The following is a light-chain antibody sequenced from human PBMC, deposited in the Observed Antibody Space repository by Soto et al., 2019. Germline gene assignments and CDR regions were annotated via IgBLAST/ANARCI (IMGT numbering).Light chain of an antibody. CDR3: QHRGT. CDR2: DAS. Sequence: EIVLTQSPATLSLSPGERATLSCRASQSVSRYLGWYQQKPGQAPRLLISDASNRATGIPARFSGSGSGTDFTLTISSLEPEDFAVYHCQHRGTFGQGTRLEIK. J-gene: IGKJ5*01. V-gene: IGKV3-11*01. CDR1: QSVSRY.